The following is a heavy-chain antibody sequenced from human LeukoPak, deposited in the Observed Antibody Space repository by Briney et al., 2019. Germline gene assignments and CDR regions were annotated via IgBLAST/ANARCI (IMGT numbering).Heavy chain of an antibody. CDR1: GYTFTGYF. J-gene: IGHJ4*02. V-gene: IGHV1-2*02. CDR3: ARDERYDSSGYPFDY. Sequence: ASVKVSCKASGYTFTGYFIDWVRQAPGQGLEWMGWINPNSGGTNYAQKFQGRVTMTRDTSIITAYMELSRLSSDDTAVYYCARDERYDSSGYPFDYWGQGTLVTVSS. CDR2: INPNSGGT. D-gene: IGHD3-22*01.